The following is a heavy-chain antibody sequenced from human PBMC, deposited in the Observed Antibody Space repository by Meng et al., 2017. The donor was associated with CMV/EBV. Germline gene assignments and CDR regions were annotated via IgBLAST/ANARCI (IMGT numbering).Heavy chain of an antibody. Sequence: ASGFTFSAHYMDWVRQAPGKGLEWVGRTRNKANSYTTEYAASVKGRFTISRDDSKNSLYLQMNSLKTEDTAVYYCARGWEAPSWFDPWGQGTLVTVSS. D-gene: IGHD1-26*01. CDR1: GFTFSAHY. V-gene: IGHV3-72*01. CDR3: ARGWEAPSWFDP. J-gene: IGHJ5*02. CDR2: TRNKANSYTT.